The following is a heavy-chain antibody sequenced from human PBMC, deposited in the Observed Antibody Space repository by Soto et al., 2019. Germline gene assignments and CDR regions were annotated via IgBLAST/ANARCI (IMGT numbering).Heavy chain of an antibody. CDR2: IYYSGNT. J-gene: IGHJ6*02. D-gene: IGHD5-18*01. CDR3: ARDRLMATAGTARHYFGLDV. Sequence: SETLSLTCTVSGGSIRSGGYYWSWVRQNPRRGLEWIGNIYYSGNTYYNPSLKSRLTISVDTSKNQFSLNLSSVTAADTTVYYCARDRLMATAGTARHYFGLDVWGQGTTVTVSS. CDR1: GGSIRSGGYY. V-gene: IGHV4-31*03.